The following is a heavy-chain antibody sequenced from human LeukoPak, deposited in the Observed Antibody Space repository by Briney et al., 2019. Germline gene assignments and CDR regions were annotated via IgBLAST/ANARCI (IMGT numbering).Heavy chain of an antibody. V-gene: IGHV3-7*03. J-gene: IGHJ4*02. Sequence: GGSLRLSCAASGFTFSSYWMNWVRQAPGKGLEWVANIKKDGSEQNYADSVKGRFTISRDNAKNSLYLQMNSLRAEDTAVYYCARDLEAAAGRPPFDYWGQGTLVTVSS. CDR3: ARDLEAAAGRPPFDY. CDR2: IKKDGSEQ. D-gene: IGHD6-13*01. CDR1: GFTFSSYW.